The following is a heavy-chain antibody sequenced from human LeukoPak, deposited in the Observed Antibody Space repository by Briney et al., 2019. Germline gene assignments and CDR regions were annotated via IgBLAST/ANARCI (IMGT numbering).Heavy chain of an antibody. CDR2: IYSDGST. V-gene: IGHV3-66*02. CDR1: GFTFDDYG. J-gene: IGHJ5*02. Sequence: PGGSLRLSCAASGFTFDDYGMSWVRQAPGKGLEWVSVIYSDGSTYYTDSVKGRFTISRDNPKNTLYLQMNSLRPEDTAVYYCARDQRSESYYPWGWFDPWGQGTLVTVSS. CDR3: ARDQRSESYYPWGWFDP. D-gene: IGHD1-26*01.